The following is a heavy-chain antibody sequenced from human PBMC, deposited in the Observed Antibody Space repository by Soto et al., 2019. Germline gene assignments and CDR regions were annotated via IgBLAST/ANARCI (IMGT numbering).Heavy chain of an antibody. CDR1: GGTFSSYA. D-gene: IGHD3-10*01. CDR3: AREPDYYGSGGRWVYFDY. V-gene: IGHV1-69*12. Sequence: VQLVQSGAEVKKPGSSVKVSCKASGGTFSSYAISWVRQAPGQGLDWMGGIIPIFGTANYAQKFQGRVTITADESTSTAYMELSSLRSEDTAVYYCAREPDYYGSGGRWVYFDYWGQGTLVTVSS. CDR2: IIPIFGTA. J-gene: IGHJ4*02.